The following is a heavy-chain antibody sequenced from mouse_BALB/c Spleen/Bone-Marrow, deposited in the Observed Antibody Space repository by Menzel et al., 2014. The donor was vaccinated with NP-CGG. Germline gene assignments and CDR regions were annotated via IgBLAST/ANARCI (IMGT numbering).Heavy chain of an antibody. Sequence: EVQLVESGGGLVQPGGSLKLSCAASGFTFSSYGMSWVRQTPDKRLELVATINSNGGSTYYPDSVKGRFTISRDNAKNNLYLQMSSLKSEDTAMYYCARVWYFDYWGQGTSLTVSS. J-gene: IGHJ2*03. CDR2: INSNGGST. CDR3: ARVWYFDY. V-gene: IGHV5-6-3*01. CDR1: GFTFSSYG.